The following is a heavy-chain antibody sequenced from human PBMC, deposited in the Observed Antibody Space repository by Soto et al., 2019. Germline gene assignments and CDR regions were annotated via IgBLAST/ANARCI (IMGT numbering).Heavy chain of an antibody. V-gene: IGHV3-23*01. Sequence: GGSLRLSCVASGFTFSNYAMSWVRQAPGKGLGWVSAISGSGGSTYYADSVKGRFTISRDNSKNTLYLQMNSLRAEDTAVYYCAKEYNWNQLTQSPDYWGQGTLVTVSS. J-gene: IGHJ4*02. CDR1: GFTFSNYA. CDR3: AKEYNWNQLTQSPDY. CDR2: ISGSGGST. D-gene: IGHD1-20*01.